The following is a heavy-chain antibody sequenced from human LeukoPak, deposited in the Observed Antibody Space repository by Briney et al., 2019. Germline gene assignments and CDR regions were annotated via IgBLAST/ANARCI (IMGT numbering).Heavy chain of an antibody. D-gene: IGHD1-26*01. CDR2: IRHSDSNT. CDR3: AKGPTDSCWEKLHD. CDR1: GFTFSSSD. V-gene: IGHV3-23*05. J-gene: IGHJ4*02. Sequence: GGSLRLSCAASGFTFSSSDMSWVRQAPGSGLEWVSSIRHSDSNTYYADSVMGRFTISRDKSKNTLYLQMNSLGAEDTAAYYCAKGPTDSCWEKLHDWGQGTLVTVSS.